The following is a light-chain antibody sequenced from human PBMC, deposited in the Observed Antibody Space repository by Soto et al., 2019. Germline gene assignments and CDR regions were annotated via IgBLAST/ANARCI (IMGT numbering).Light chain of an antibody. CDR2: DVS. Sequence: QSALTQPASVSGSPGQSITISCTGTSSDVGGYNYVSWYQQHPGKAPKLMIYDVSNRPSGVSNRFSGSKSGNTGSLTISGLQAEDEADYYCNSYLSSNTLVFGSGTKLTVL. V-gene: IGLV2-14*01. CDR3: NSYLSSNTLV. J-gene: IGLJ1*01. CDR1: SSDVGGYNY.